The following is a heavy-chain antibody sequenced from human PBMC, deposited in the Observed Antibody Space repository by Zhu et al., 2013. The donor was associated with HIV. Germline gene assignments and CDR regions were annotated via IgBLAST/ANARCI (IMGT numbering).Heavy chain of an antibody. V-gene: IGHV1-8*01. J-gene: IGHJ1*01. CDR2: MNPNSGNT. CDR1: GYTFSSYD. CDR3: ASYSGYSI. Sequence: QVQLVQSGAEVKKPGASVKVSCKASGYTFSSYDINWVRQATGQGPEWMGWMNPNSGNTGYAQNFQGRLTMTRDTSTSTAYMELSSLRSEDTAVYYCASYSGYSIWGQGPWSPSPQ. D-gene: IGHD5-12*01.